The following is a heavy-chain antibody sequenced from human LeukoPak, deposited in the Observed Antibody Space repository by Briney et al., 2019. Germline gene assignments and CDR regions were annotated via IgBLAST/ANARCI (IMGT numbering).Heavy chain of an antibody. CDR3: ARALRYDDSSGYYAY. J-gene: IGHJ4*02. D-gene: IGHD3-22*01. CDR2: INYNSGAT. CDR1: GYTFSAYY. V-gene: IGHV1-2*02. Sequence: GASVKVFCKGSGYTFSAYYMHWVRQAPGQGLEWMGWINYNSGATNYAQALQGRVTMTRDTSITIFYMELSSLRSDDTAVYYCARALRYDDSSGYYAYWGQGTLVTVSS.